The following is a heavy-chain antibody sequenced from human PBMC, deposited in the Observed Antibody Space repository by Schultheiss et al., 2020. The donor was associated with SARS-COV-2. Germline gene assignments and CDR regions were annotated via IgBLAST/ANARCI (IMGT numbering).Heavy chain of an antibody. CDR2: ISGRGSDT. Sequence: GKSLKISCAASGFTFSSYWMSWVRQAPGRGLEWVSGISGRGSDTDYTDSVKGRFTISRDNSKNTLSLQMNSLRAEDTAVYYCARVETVATFFDYWGQGTPVTVSS. V-gene: IGHV3-23*01. J-gene: IGHJ4*02. D-gene: IGHD4-23*01. CDR3: ARVETVATFFDY. CDR1: GFTFSSYW.